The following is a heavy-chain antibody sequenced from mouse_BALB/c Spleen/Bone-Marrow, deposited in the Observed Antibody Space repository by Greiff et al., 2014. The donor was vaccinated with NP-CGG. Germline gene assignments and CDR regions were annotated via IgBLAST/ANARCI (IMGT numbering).Heavy chain of an antibody. CDR2: INPSYGGT. CDR3: SSHYYSYPYYAMDY. V-gene: IGHV1S81*02. D-gene: IGHD2-12*01. CDR1: GYTFTNYY. Sequence: QVQLQQPGAELVKPGASVKLSCKASGYTFTNYYIYWVKQRPGQGLEWIGGINPSYGGTKLNEKFKNKATLTIDKSSSTAYIQLSRLTSKDSAVYSCSSHYYSYPYYAMDYWGQGTSVTVSS. J-gene: IGHJ4*01.